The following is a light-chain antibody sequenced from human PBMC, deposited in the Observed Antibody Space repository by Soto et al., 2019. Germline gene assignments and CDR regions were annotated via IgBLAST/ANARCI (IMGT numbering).Light chain of an antibody. CDR2: DAS. J-gene: IGKJ3*01. CDR3: QQYNSYPFT. Sequence: DIQMTQSPSTLSASVGDRVTITCRASQSISSWLAWYQQKPGKAPKLLIYDASSLESGVPSRFSGSGSGTEFTLTISCLQPDDFATYCCQQYNSYPFTFGPGTKVDIK. V-gene: IGKV1-5*01. CDR1: QSISSW.